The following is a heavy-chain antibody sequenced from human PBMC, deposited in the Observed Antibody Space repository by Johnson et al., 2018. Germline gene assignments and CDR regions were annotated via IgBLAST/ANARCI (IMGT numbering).Heavy chain of an antibody. CDR3: ATVKYDFWSASISEAFDI. CDR2: MKSETDGGTT. Sequence: EVQLLESGGGLVKPGGSLRLSCAASGFTFSDAWMTWVRQSPGKGLEWVGRMKSETDGGTTDYAGSVKGRFTISRDDSKDTLYLQMNSLKFADTAVYYCATVKYDFWSASISEAFDIWGQGTLVTVSS. D-gene: IGHD3-3*01. V-gene: IGHV3-15*01. J-gene: IGHJ3*02. CDR1: GFTFSDAW.